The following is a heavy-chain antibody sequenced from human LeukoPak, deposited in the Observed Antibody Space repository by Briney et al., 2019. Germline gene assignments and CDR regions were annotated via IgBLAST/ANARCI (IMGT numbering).Heavy chain of an antibody. CDR2: INPNSDDT. CDR3: ARQDNDLDY. V-gene: IGHV1-2*02. D-gene: IGHD5-24*01. CDR1: GYTFTGYY. J-gene: IGHJ4*02. Sequence: VKVSCKASGYTFTGYYIYWVRQAPGQGLEWMGWINPNSDDTSYAQKFQDRVTMTRDTSVSTAYMELSRLSSDDTAVYYCARQDNDLDYWGQGTLVTVSS.